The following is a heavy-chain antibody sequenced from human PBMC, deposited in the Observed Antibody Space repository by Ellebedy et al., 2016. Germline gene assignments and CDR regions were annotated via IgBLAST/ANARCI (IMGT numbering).Heavy chain of an antibody. CDR3: ARSDLEAAMTPTSD. CDR2: ISAYNGNT. D-gene: IGHD5-18*01. V-gene: IGHV1-18*01. CDR1: GYTLTELS. J-gene: IGHJ4*02. Sequence: ASVKVSCKVSGYTLTELSMHWVRQAPGQGLEWMGWISAYNGNTNYAQKLQGRVTMTTDTSTSTAYMELRSLRSDDTAVYYCARSDLEAAMTPTSDWGQGTLVTVSS.